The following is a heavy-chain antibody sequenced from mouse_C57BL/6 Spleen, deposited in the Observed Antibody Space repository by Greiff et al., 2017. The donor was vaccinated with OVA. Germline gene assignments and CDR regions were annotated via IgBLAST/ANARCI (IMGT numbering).Heavy chain of an antibody. CDR1: GFTFSSYT. Sequence: EVKVEESGGGLVKPGGSLKLSCAASGFTFSSYTMSWVRQTPEKRLEWVATISGGGGNTYYPDSVKGRFTISRDNAKNTLYLQMSSLRSEDTALYYCASGDYDYDVAWFAYWGQGTLVTVSA. D-gene: IGHD2-4*01. CDR3: ASGDYDYDVAWFAY. V-gene: IGHV5-9*01. J-gene: IGHJ3*01. CDR2: ISGGGGNT.